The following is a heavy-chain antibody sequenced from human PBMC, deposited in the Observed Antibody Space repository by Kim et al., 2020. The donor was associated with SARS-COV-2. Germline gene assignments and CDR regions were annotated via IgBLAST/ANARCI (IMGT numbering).Heavy chain of an antibody. CDR2: INAGNGNT. CDR3: ARELLVGYAIGYYYGMDV. CDR1: GYTFTSYA. V-gene: IGHV1-3*01. D-gene: IGHD2-8*02. J-gene: IGHJ6*02. Sequence: ASVKVSCKASGYTFTSYAMHWVRQAPGQRLEWMGWINAGNGNTKYSQKFQGRVTITRDTSASTAYMELSSLRSEDTAVYYCARELLVGYAIGYYYGMDVWGQGTTVTVSS.